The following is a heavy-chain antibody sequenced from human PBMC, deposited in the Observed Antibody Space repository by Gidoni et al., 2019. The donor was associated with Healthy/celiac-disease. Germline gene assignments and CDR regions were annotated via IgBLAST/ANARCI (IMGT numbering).Heavy chain of an antibody. Sequence: QVQLVQSGAEVKKPGSSVTVSCKASGGTFSSYAISWVRQAPGQGLEWMGGIIPIFGTANYAQKFQGRVTITADKSTSTAYMELSSLRSEDTAVYYCARGYSSSLKLNYYYYYGMDVWGQGTTVTVSS. V-gene: IGHV1-69*06. CDR3: ARGYSSSLKLNYYYYYGMDV. D-gene: IGHD6-6*01. CDR2: IIPIFGTA. CDR1: GGTFSSYA. J-gene: IGHJ6*02.